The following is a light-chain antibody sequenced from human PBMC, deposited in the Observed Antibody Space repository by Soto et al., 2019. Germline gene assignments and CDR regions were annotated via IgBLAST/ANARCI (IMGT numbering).Light chain of an antibody. CDR3: QHGRS. CDR1: ENVYGN. CDR2: DAS. Sequence: EIVMTQSPATPSVSPGERATLSCRASENVYGNVAWYQQKPGQAPSLLIYDASTRATDIPARFSGSGSGTEFTLTISSLQSADCAIYFCQHGRSFGQGTKVDIK. J-gene: IGKJ1*01. V-gene: IGKV3-15*01.